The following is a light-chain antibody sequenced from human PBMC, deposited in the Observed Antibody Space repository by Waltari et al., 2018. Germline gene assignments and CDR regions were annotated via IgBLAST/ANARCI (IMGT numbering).Light chain of an antibody. CDR3: MQSLQALWT. V-gene: IGKV2-28*01. CDR1: QSLLHSNGYNY. J-gene: IGKJ1*01. Sequence: DIVVTQSPLSLPVTPGEPASISCRSSQSLLHSNGYNYLDWYLQKPGQSPQLLIYLGSNRACGVPYRFSGSGSGTDFTLKISRLEAEDVGVYYCMQSLQALWTFGQGTKVEFK. CDR2: LGS.